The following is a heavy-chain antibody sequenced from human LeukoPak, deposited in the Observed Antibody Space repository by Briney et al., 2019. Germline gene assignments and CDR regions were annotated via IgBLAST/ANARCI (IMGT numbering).Heavy chain of an antibody. CDR1: GFTFRSPW. Sequence: GGPLRLPCAASGFTFRSPWMPWVRQVPGRGLVWVSHISPDGDFKDYADSVKGRFIISRDNAKNTLFLQMNRLRAEDTALYFCARDLSFSPDYWGQGTLVTVSS. V-gene: IGHV3-74*01. J-gene: IGHJ4*02. CDR3: ARDLSFSPDY. CDR2: ISPDGDFK.